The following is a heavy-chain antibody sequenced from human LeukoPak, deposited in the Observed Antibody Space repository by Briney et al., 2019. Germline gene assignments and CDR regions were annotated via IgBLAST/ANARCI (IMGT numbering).Heavy chain of an antibody. CDR2: IIPILGIA. CDR3: ARGGYSGYAF. CDR1: GGTFSSYA. Sequence: GASVKVSCKASGGTFSSYAISWVRQAPGQGLEWMGRIIPILGIANYAQKFQGRVTMTRNTSISTAYMELSSLRSEDTAVYYCARGGYSGYAFWGQGTLVTVSS. J-gene: IGHJ4*02. V-gene: IGHV1-69*04. D-gene: IGHD5-12*01.